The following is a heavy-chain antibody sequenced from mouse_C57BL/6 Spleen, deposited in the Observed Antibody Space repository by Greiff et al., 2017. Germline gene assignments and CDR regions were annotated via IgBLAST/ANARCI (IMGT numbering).Heavy chain of an antibody. CDR2: IYPGSGNT. D-gene: IGHD2-1*01. J-gene: IGHJ3*01. CDR1: GYTFTDYY. Sequence: QVQLQQSGAELVRPGASVKLSCKASGYTFTDYYINWVKQRPGQGLEWIARIYPGSGNTYYNEKFKGKATLTAEKSSSTAYMQLSSLTSEDSAVYFCARRDYGNYEGFAYWGQGTLVTVSA. V-gene: IGHV1-76*01. CDR3: ARRDYGNYEGFAY.